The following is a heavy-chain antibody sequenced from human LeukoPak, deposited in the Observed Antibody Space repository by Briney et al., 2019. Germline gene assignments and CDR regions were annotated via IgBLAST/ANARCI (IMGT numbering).Heavy chain of an antibody. J-gene: IGHJ6*04. V-gene: IGHV3-7*03. Sequence: GGSLRLSCAASGFTFSRYWMSWVRQAPGKGLEWVANIKEDGSEKYYVDSVKGRFTISRDSAKNSLYLQMNSLRAEGTAVYYCARDPLEGLDVWGKGTTVTVSS. CDR3: ARDPLEGLDV. D-gene: IGHD1-1*01. CDR1: GFTFSRYW. CDR2: IKEDGSEK.